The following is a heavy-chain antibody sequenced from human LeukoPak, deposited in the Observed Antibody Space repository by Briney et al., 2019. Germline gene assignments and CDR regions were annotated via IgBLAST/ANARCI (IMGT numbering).Heavy chain of an antibody. CDR1: GASISTYY. J-gene: IGHJ4*02. CDR3: VSALHYFDSTAFSYYFDY. V-gene: IGHV4-59*12. D-gene: IGHD3-22*01. CDR2: IYYSGST. Sequence: SETLSLTCTVSGASISTYYWSWIRQPPGKGLEWIGYIYYSGSTDYNPSLKSRVTISVDTSKNQFSLKLSSVTAADTAVYYCVSALHYFDSTAFSYYFDYWGQGTLVTVSS.